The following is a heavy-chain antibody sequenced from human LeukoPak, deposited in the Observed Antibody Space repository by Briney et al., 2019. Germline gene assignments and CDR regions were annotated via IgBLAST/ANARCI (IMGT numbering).Heavy chain of an antibody. Sequence: GGSLRLSCGASGFTFSSYGMHWVRQAPGKGLEWVAVISYDGSNKYYADFVKGRFTISRDNSKNTLYLQMNSLRAEDTAVYYCAKDDSSGYYDAFDIWGQGTMVTVSS. J-gene: IGHJ3*02. CDR1: GFTFSSYG. CDR3: AKDDSSGYYDAFDI. V-gene: IGHV3-30*18. CDR2: ISYDGSNK. D-gene: IGHD3-22*01.